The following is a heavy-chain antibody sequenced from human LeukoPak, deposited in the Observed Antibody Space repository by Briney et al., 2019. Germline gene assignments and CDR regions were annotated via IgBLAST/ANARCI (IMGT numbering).Heavy chain of an antibody. CDR2: ISGSGGST. CDR1: GFTFSSYA. D-gene: IGHD2-21*02. Sequence: PGGSLRLSCAASGFTFSSYAMSWVRQAPGKGLEWVSAISGSGGSTYYADSVKGRFTISRDNSKNTLYLQMNSLRAEDTAVYYCASSPYCGGDCYWREHPDYWGQGTLVTVSS. CDR3: ASSPYCGGDCYWREHPDY. V-gene: IGHV3-23*01. J-gene: IGHJ4*02.